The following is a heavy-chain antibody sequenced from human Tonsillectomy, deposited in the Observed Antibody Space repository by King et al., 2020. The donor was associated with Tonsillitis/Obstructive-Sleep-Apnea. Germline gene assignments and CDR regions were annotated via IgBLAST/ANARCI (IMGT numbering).Heavy chain of an antibody. CDR1: GFTFSIYG. J-gene: IGHJ4*02. CDR3: AKVEGYSYGRFDY. V-gene: IGHV3-30*18. Sequence: VQLVESGGGVVQPGRSLRLSCAASGFTFSIYGMHWVRQAPGKGLEWVAVISSDGSNKYYGDTVKGRFTISRDNSTNTLYLQMNSLRAEDTAVYYCAKVEGYSYGRFDYWGQGTLVTVSS. CDR2: ISSDGSNK. D-gene: IGHD5-18*01.